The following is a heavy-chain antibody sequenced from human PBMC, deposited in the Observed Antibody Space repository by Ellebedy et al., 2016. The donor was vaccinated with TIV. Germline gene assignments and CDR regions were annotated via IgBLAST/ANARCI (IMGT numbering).Heavy chain of an antibody. V-gene: IGHV3-30*04. J-gene: IGHJ4*02. CDR3: ATLYGDYNPDFDC. CDR2: ILYDGSNK. Sequence: PGGSLTLSCAVAGFTLSSYAIHWVRQATGQWREWVAVILYDGSNKYYADSVKGRFTISRDNSKNTLYLQMNSLRPEDTYIYYCATLYGDYNPDFDCWGQGTLVTVSS. D-gene: IGHD4-17*01. CDR1: GFTLSSYA.